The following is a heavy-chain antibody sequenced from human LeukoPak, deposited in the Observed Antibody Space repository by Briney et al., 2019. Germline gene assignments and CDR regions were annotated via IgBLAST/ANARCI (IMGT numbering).Heavy chain of an antibody. Sequence: GKSLRLSCAASGFTFSGYPIHWVRQAPGKGLEWVAVISYDGSNKYYADSVKGRFTISRDNAKNSLYLQMNSLRAEDTAIYYCTRVGYIDEGIDYWGQGTLVTVSS. J-gene: IGHJ4*02. CDR1: GFTFSGYP. CDR2: ISYDGSNK. D-gene: IGHD5-24*01. V-gene: IGHV3-30-3*01. CDR3: TRVGYIDEGIDY.